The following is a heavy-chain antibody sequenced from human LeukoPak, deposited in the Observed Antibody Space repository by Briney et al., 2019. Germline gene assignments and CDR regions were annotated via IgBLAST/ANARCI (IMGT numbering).Heavy chain of an antibody. Sequence: SGPALVKPTQTLTLTCTFSGFSLSTSGMCVSWIRQPPGKALEWLALIDWDDDKYYSTSLKTRLTISKDTSKNQEVLTMTNMDPVDTATYYCARIRAAAGYYYYGMDVWGKGTTVTVSS. D-gene: IGHD6-13*01. V-gene: IGHV2-70*01. J-gene: IGHJ6*04. CDR2: IDWDDDK. CDR3: ARIRAAAGYYYYGMDV. CDR1: GFSLSTSGMC.